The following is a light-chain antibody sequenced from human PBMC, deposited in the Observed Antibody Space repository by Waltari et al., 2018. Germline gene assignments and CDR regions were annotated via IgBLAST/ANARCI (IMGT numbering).Light chain of an antibody. CDR3: QQYNNWPRT. V-gene: IGKV3-15*01. J-gene: IGKJ2*01. CDR2: DAT. Sequence: ETVMTQSPATLSVSPGERVTLSCRASQDVTNRLAWFQQKPGQAPRLLMFDATTRATDFPGRFSGSGSGTEFTLTISSLQSEDFGVYYCQQYNNWPRTFGQGTKLEI. CDR1: QDVTNR.